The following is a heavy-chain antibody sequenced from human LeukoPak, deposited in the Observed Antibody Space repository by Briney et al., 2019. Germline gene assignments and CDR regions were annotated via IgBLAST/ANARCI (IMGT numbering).Heavy chain of an antibody. D-gene: IGHD6-13*01. Sequence: GGSLRLSCAASGFTFSSYGMHWVRQAPGKGLEWVAFIRYDGSNKYYADSVKGRFTISRDNSKNTLYLQMNSLRAEDTAVYYCAKSIAAAGINYYYMDVWGKGTTVTISS. J-gene: IGHJ6*03. CDR1: GFTFSSYG. CDR2: IRYDGSNK. CDR3: AKSIAAAGINYYYMDV. V-gene: IGHV3-30*02.